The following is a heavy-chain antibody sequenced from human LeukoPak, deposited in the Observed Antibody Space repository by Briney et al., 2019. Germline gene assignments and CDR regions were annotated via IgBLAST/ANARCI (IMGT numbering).Heavy chain of an antibody. CDR1: GGSISSSSYY. V-gene: IGHV4-39*02. CDR2: IYYSGST. D-gene: IGHD2-2*01. CDR3: ARDVVVVPAATHYGMDV. Sequence: SETLSLTCTVSGGSISSSSYYWGWIRQPPGKGLEWIGSIYYSGSTYYNPSLKSRVTISVDTSKNQFSLKLSSVTAADTAVYYCARDVVVVPAATHYGMDVWGQGTTVTVSS. J-gene: IGHJ6*02.